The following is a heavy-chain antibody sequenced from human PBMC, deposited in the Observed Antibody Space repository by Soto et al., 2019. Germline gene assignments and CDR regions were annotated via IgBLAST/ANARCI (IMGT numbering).Heavy chain of an antibody. CDR3: ARGYRYDSSGYYYPAFDY. CDR2: INHSGST. Sequence: SETLSLTCAVYGGSFSGYYWSWIRQPPGKGLEWIGEINHSGSTNYNPSLKSRVTISVDTSKNQFSLKLSSVTAADTAVYYCARGYRYDSSGYYYPAFDYWGQGTLVTVSS. J-gene: IGHJ4*02. D-gene: IGHD3-22*01. V-gene: IGHV4-34*01. CDR1: GGSFSGYY.